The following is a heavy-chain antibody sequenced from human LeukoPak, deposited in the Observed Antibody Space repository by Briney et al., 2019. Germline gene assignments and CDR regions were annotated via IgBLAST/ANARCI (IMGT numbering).Heavy chain of an antibody. V-gene: IGHV1-18*01. CDR1: GYTFTSYG. CDR3: ARGSDHSIVGATEGEENDY. J-gene: IGHJ4*02. Sequence: ASVKVSCKASGYTFTSYGISWVRQAPGQGLEWMGWISAYNGNTNYAQKLQGRVTMTTDTSTSTAYMELRSLRSDDTAVYYCARGSDHSIVGATEGEENDYWGQGTLVTVSS. CDR2: ISAYNGNT. D-gene: IGHD1-26*01.